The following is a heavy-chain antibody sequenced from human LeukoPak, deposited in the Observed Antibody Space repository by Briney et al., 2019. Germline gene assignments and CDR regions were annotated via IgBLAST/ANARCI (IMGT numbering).Heavy chain of an antibody. Sequence: GGSLRLSCAASGFTFSNYDMHWVRQPAGKGLEWVSTIGTAGDPSYPDSVKGRFTISRENARNSVYLQMNSLRAVDTAVHYCARGDFSDYSIDYWGQGTLVTVSS. J-gene: IGHJ4*02. V-gene: IGHV3-13*05. D-gene: IGHD4-11*01. CDR1: GFTFSNYD. CDR2: IGTAGDP. CDR3: ARGDFSDYSIDY.